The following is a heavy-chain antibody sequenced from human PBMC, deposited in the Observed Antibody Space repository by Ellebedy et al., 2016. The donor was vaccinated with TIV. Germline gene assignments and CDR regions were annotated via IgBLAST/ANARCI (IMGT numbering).Heavy chain of an antibody. V-gene: IGHV3-66*01. Sequence: GESLKISCAASGFIVSSNYMSWVRQAPGKGLEWVSIIYSGGGTYYADSVKGRFTISRDNSKNTLYLQMNSLRAEDTAVYYCASLSSGRWFVDYWGQGTLVTVSS. CDR3: ASLSSGRWFVDY. J-gene: IGHJ4*02. CDR2: IYSGGGT. D-gene: IGHD3-22*01. CDR1: GFIVSSNY.